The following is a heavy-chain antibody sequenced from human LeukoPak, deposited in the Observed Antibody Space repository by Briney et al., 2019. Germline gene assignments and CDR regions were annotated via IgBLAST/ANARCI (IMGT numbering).Heavy chain of an antibody. CDR3: AKDSRFYYDSSGYLGY. D-gene: IGHD3-22*01. J-gene: IGHJ4*02. CDR2: ISGDGGST. Sequence: GGSLRLSCAASGFTFDDYAMHWVRQAPGKGLEWVSLISGDGGSTYYADSVKGRFTISRDNSKNSQYLQMNSLRTEDTALYYCAKDSRFYYDSSGYLGYWGQGTLVTVSS. CDR1: GFTFDDYA. V-gene: IGHV3-43*02.